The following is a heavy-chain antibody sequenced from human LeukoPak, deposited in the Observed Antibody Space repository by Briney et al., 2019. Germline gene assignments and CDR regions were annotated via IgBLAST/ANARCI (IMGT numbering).Heavy chain of an antibody. CDR2: LTSGGVSA. CDR3: ASSLNTVMVSPYYLEY. V-gene: IGHV3-11*04. CDR1: GFTLSDYS. J-gene: IGHJ4*02. D-gene: IGHD5-18*01. Sequence: RTGGSLRLSCAASGFTLSDYSMTWVRQAPGQGLEWISFLTSGGVSAFYADSVRGRFTLSRDDARNSLSLYMNTLRADDTAVYYCASSLNTVMVSPYYLEYWGPGTLVSVSS.